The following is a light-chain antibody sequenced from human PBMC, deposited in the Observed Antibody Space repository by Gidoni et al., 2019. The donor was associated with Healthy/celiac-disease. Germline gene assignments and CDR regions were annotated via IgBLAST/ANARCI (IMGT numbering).Light chain of an antibody. Sequence: QSALTQPASVSGSPGQSITISCTGTSSDVGGYNYVSWYQQHPGKAPKRMIYEVSNRPSGVSNRFSGSKSGNTASLTISGLQAEDEADYYCSSYTSSSTLGHVVFGGGTKLTVL. CDR1: SSDVGGYNY. V-gene: IGLV2-14*01. J-gene: IGLJ2*01. CDR2: EVS. CDR3: SSYTSSSTLGHVV.